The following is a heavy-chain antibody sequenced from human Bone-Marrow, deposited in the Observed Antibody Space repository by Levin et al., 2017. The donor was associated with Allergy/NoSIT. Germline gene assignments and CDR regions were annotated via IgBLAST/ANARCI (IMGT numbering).Heavy chain of an antibody. D-gene: IGHD3-10*01. CDR3: ARDEGSTISYSVRWFDP. V-gene: IGHV4-59*01. J-gene: IGHJ5*02. CDR1: GGSISSDY. CDR2: IYYSGGT. Sequence: GSLRLSCTVSGGSISSDYWSWIRQPPGKGLEWIGHIYYSGGTTYNPSLESRVTISVDTSKNQFSLNLVSVTAADTAIYYCARDEGSTISYSVRWFDPWGQGTLVTVSS.